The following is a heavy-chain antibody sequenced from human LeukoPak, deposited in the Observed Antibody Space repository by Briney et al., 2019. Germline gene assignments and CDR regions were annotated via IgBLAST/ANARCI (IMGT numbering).Heavy chain of an antibody. CDR3: ARDKSSGYYYYYGMDV. CDR1: GGSISSYY. D-gene: IGHD3-22*01. J-gene: IGHJ6*02. Sequence: PSETLSLTCTVSGGSISSYYWSWIRQPPGKGLEWIGYIYYSGSTNYNPSLKSRVTISVDTSKNQFSLKLSSVTAADTAVYYYARDKSSGYYYYYGMDVWGQGTTVTVSS. CDR2: IYYSGST. V-gene: IGHV4-59*01.